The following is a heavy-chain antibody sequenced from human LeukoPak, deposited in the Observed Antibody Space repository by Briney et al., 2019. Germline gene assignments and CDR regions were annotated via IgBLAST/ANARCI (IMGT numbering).Heavy chain of an antibody. V-gene: IGHV3-66*01. J-gene: IGHJ6*02. CDR2: IYSGGSP. Sequence: EGSLRLSCAASGFTVSSNYMSWVRQAPGKGLEWVSVIYSGGSPYYADSVKGRFTISRDKSKNTLYLQMNSLRAEDTAVYYCARGSHGYYGMGVWGQGTTVTVSS. CDR3: ARGSHGYYGMGV. CDR1: GFTVSSNY.